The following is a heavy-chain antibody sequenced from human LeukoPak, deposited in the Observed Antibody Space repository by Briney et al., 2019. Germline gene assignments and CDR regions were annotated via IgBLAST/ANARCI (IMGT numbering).Heavy chain of an antibody. V-gene: IGHV3-20*04. D-gene: IGHD3-22*01. CDR2: VNWNGGST. CDR3: ARDRASLYYYDSSGYAFDI. CDR1: GFTFDDYG. Sequence: PGGSLRLSCAASGFTFDDYGMSWVRQAPGKGLEWVSGVNWNGGSTGYADSVKGRFTISRDNAKNSLYLQMNSLRAEDTALYYCARDRASLYYYDSSGYAFDIWGQGTMVTVSS. J-gene: IGHJ3*02.